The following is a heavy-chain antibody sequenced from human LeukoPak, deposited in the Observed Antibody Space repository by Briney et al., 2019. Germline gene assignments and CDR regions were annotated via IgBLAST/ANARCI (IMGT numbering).Heavy chain of an antibody. V-gene: IGHV3-23*01. CDR3: AKGESSLKWGSCYY. J-gene: IGHJ4*02. D-gene: IGHD6-13*01. Sequence: PGGSLRLSCAASGFTFSSYAMSWVRQAPGKGLEWVSAISGSGGSTYYADSVKGRFTISRDNSKNTLYLQMNSLRAEDTAVYYCAKGESSLKWGSCYYWGQGTLVTVSS. CDR2: ISGSGGST. CDR1: GFTFSSYA.